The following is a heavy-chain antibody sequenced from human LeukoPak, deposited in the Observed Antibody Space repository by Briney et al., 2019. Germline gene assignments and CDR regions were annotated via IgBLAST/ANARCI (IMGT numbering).Heavy chain of an antibody. CDR1: GFTFSSYW. J-gene: IGHJ4*02. CDR3: ARGYSSSSPFDY. Sequence: PGGSLRLSCAASGFTFSSYWMSWVRQAPGKGLVWVSRINSDGSSTSYADSVKGRFTISRDNAKNTLYLQMNSLRAEDTAVYYCARGYSSSSPFDYRGQGTLVTVSS. D-gene: IGHD6-6*01. V-gene: IGHV3-74*01. CDR2: INSDGSST.